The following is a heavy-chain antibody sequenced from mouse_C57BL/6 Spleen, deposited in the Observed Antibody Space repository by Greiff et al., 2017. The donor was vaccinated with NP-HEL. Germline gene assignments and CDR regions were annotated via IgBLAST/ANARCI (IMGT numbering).Heavy chain of an antibody. CDR3: AGGESYYFDY. CDR2: IDPSDSYT. CDR1: GYTFTSYW. Sequence: QVQLKESGAELVRPGTSVKLSCKASGYTFTSYWMHWVKQRPGQGLEWIGVIDPSDSYTNYNQKFKGKATLTVDTSSSTAYMQLSSLTSEDSAVYYCAGGESYYFDYWGKGTTLTVSS. V-gene: IGHV1-59*01. J-gene: IGHJ2*01.